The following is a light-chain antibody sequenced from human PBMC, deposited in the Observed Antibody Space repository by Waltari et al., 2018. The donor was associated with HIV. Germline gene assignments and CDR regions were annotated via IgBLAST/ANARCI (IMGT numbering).Light chain of an antibody. CDR1: SNNGDDYKY. Sequence: QSALTQPASVTGSPGQSITISCTGTSNNGDDYKYVHWYQPHPGKAPKVIIYEDSHRPSGVSNRFSGSKSGNTASLTISGLQPEDEADYFCASYISSSSPEFGGGTKVTVL. J-gene: IGLJ3*02. CDR2: EDS. V-gene: IGLV2-14*01. CDR3: ASYISSSSPE.